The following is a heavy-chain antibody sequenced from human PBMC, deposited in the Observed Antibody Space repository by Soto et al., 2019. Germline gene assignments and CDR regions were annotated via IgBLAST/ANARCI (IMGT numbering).Heavy chain of an antibody. V-gene: IGHV4-59*01. CDR2: IYYSGST. Sequence: SETLCVTVSGAGRSISGYYWNWIRQPPGKGLEWIGYIYYSGSTNYNPSLKSRVTTSADTSKTHSPLQLSSVPAADTAVYYCARPTYYSDSSGYDGSYLDYWGHGTLVPVSS. D-gene: IGHD3-22*01. CDR3: ARPTYYSDSSGYDGSYLDY. CDR1: GRSISGYY. J-gene: IGHJ4*01.